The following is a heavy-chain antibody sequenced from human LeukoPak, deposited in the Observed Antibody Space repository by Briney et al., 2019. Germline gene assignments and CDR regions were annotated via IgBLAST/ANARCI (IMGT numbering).Heavy chain of an antibody. CDR3: ARADILTGYYGGSWYYFDY. CDR1: GGSISSYY. J-gene: IGHJ4*02. V-gene: IGHV4-59*01. Sequence: SETLSLTCTVSGGSISSYYWSWIRQPPGKGLEWIGYIYYSGSTNYNPSLKSRATISVDTSKNQFSLKLSSVTAADTAVYYCARADILTGYYGGSWYYFDYWGQGTLVTVSS. D-gene: IGHD3-9*01. CDR2: IYYSGST.